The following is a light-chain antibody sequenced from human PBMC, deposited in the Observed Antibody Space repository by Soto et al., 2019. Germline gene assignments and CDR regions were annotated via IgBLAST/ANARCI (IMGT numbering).Light chain of an antibody. CDR3: SSYTSSSTHWV. CDR1: SSDVGGYKY. J-gene: IGLJ3*02. Sequence: QSALTQPASVSGSPGQSITISCTGTSSDVGGYKYVSWYQQHPGKAPKIMIYEVSNRPSGVSNRFSGSKSGNTASLTISGLQAEDEADYYCSSYTSSSTHWVFGGGTKLTVL. CDR2: EVS. V-gene: IGLV2-14*01.